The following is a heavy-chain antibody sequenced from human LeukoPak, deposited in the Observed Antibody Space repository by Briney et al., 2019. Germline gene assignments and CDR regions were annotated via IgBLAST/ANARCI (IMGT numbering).Heavy chain of an antibody. Sequence: GGSLRLSCAASGFTFSSYAMSWVRQAPGKGLEWVSAISGSGGSTYYADSVKGRFTISRDNSKNTLYLQMNSLRAEDTAVYYCAKEVSIVVVPEYYFDYWGQGTLVTVSS. CDR1: GFTFSSYA. J-gene: IGHJ4*02. CDR3: AKEVSIVVVPEYYFDY. V-gene: IGHV3-23*01. CDR2: ISGSGGST. D-gene: IGHD2-2*01.